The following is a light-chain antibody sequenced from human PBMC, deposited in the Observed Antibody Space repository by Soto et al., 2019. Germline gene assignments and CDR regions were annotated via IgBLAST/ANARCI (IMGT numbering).Light chain of an antibody. J-gene: IGKJ2*01. Sequence: DIQMTQSPSALSASVGDRVTITCRASQTISTYLNWYQQKPGKAPRLLIYDASSLLSGVPSRFSGSGSGTDFTLTIASLQPEDFSTYYCQQSDSTPYTFGQATKVEI. CDR2: DAS. V-gene: IGKV1-39*01. CDR3: QQSDSTPYT. CDR1: QTISTY.